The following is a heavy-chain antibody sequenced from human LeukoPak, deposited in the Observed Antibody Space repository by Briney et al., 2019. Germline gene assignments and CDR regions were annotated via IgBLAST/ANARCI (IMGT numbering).Heavy chain of an antibody. CDR3: AKTPVATIRYFDY. V-gene: IGHV3-23*01. CDR1: GFTFSSYA. J-gene: IGHJ4*02. D-gene: IGHD5-12*01. CDR2: ISGGGGST. Sequence: GGSLRLSCAASGFTFSSYAMSWVRQAPGKGLEWVSSISGGGGSTYYADSVKGRFTISRDNSKNTLYLQMNSLRAEDTAVYYCAKTPVATIRYFDYWGQGTLVTVSS.